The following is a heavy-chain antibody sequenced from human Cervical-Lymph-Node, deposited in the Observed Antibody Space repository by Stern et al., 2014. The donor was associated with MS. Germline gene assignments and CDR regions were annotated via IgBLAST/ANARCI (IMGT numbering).Heavy chain of an antibody. Sequence: EVQLVESGAEVKKPGESLKISCEASGYLFDDYWIGWVRQMSGRGLELVAIIFPRDSNTRYSPSVQGQVTISADKSIRTAYLQWSSLKAADPALYYCASSPATPSGYDRFDYWGQGALVTVSS. CDR2: IFPRDSNT. CDR1: GYLFDDYW. J-gene: IGHJ4*02. V-gene: IGHV5-51*03. CDR3: ASSPATPSGYDRFDY. D-gene: IGHD5-12*01.